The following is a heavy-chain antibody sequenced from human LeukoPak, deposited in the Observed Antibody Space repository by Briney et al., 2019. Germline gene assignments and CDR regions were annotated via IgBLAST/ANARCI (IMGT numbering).Heavy chain of an antibody. V-gene: IGHV1-2*06. CDR3: AKVPPSITAAGNWLGP. D-gene: IGHD6-13*01. CDR1: GYTFTGYY. J-gene: IGHJ5*02. Sequence: GASVKVSCKASGYTFTGYYIHWVRQAPGQGLEWMGRINPNTGGTDYAQKFQGRVTMTWDTSITTAYMELSRLTSDDTAIYYCAKVPPSITAAGNWLGPWGQGALVTVSS. CDR2: INPNTGGT.